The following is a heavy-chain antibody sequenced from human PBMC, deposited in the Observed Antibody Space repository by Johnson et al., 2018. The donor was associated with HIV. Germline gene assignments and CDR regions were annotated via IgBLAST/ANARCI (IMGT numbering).Heavy chain of an antibody. Sequence: VQLVESGGGLVKPGGSLRLSCAASGFSFSDYYMSWIRQAPGKGLEWVSVIYSGGSTYYADSVKGRFTISRDNSKNTLYLQMNSLRAEDTAVYYCARDSTPWGGDYVGYAFDIWGQGTMVTVSS. D-gene: IGHD4-17*01. CDR3: ARDSTPWGGDYVGYAFDI. CDR1: GFSFSDYY. V-gene: IGHV3-66*02. CDR2: IYSGGST. J-gene: IGHJ3*02.